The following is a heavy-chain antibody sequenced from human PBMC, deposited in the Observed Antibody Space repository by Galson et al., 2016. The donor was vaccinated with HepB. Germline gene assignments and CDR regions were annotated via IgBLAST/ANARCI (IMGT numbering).Heavy chain of an antibody. CDR2: IFPGDSTT. D-gene: IGHD4-17*01. V-gene: IGHV5-51*01. Sequence: QSGAEVKKPGESLKISCKVSGYSFANSWIGWVRQIPGEGLEWMGIIFPGDSTTLYSPSFEGQVTISADKSVTSTYLQWSSLKASDTAMYFCAIAEYGGIYGDFRDYWGQGTLLSVSS. CDR3: AIAEYGGIYGDFRDY. J-gene: IGHJ4*02. CDR1: GYSFANSW.